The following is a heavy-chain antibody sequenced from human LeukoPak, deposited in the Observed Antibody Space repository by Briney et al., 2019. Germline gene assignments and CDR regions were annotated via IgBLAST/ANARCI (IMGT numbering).Heavy chain of an antibody. Sequence: PSETLSLRCNVSGGTINSNSYYWGWIRQPPGKGLEWIGSIYYSGSTNYNPSLKSRVTISVDTSKNQFSLKLSSVTAADTAVYYCARVAAKTVDYWGQGTLVTVSS. CDR1: GGTINSNSYY. D-gene: IGHD2-15*01. CDR3: ARVAAKTVDY. CDR2: IYYSGST. V-gene: IGHV4-39*07. J-gene: IGHJ4*02.